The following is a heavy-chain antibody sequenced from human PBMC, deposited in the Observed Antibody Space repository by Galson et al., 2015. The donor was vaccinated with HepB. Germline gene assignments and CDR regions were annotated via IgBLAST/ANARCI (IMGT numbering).Heavy chain of an antibody. V-gene: IGHV1-18*04. CDR1: GYTFTSYG. Sequence: SVKVSCKASGYTFTSYGISWVRQAPGQGLEWMGWISAYNGNTNYAQKLQGRVTMTTDTSTSTAYMELRSLRSDDTAVYYCARDTTGYCSSTSCYRPYYYYGMDVWGQGTTVTVSS. CDR3: ARDTTGYCSSTSCYRPYYYYGMDV. CDR2: ISAYNGNT. J-gene: IGHJ6*02. D-gene: IGHD2-2*03.